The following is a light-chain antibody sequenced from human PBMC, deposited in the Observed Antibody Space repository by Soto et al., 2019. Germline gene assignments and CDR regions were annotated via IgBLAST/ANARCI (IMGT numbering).Light chain of an antibody. V-gene: IGKV3-15*01. Sequence: AWQSESPSQSASLPVRASESVSSHLAWYQQKPGQAPRLLIYDSSTRATGIPARFSGSESGTEFTLTISSLQSEDFAVYYCHHDHNWPMTFGQGTRLETK. CDR2: DSS. J-gene: IGKJ5*01. CDR3: HHDHNWPMT. CDR1: ESVSSH.